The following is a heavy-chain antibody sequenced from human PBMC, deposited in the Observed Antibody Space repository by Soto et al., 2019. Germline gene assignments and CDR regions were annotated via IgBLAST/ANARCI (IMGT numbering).Heavy chain of an antibody. CDR1: GFTFSSYW. CDR2: INSDESVT. CDR3: AGASGSNSFAY. D-gene: IGHD1-26*01. V-gene: IGHV3-74*01. J-gene: IGHJ4*02. Sequence: EVQVVESGGGLVQPGGSLRLSCAASGFTFSSYWMHWVRQAPGKGLVWVSRINSDESVTSYADSVKGRSTISRDTAKNRLYLQMNGLRAEDTAVYYGAGASGSNSFAYGGRGPLVTVSS.